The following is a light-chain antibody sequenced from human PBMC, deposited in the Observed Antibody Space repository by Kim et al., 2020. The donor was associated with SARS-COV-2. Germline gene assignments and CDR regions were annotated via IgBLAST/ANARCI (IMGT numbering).Light chain of an antibody. V-gene: IGLV1-44*01. CDR1: SNNVGNNT. CDR3: AAWDESLKAVV. Sequence: GQMVTISGSGSSNNVGNNTVIGNHQILGTRPNLLIYWTNQRRSGVPDRFTGSMSGTSASLTISGLQSEDEADYYCAAWDESLKAVVFGEGTQLTVL. CDR2: WTN. J-gene: IGLJ2*01.